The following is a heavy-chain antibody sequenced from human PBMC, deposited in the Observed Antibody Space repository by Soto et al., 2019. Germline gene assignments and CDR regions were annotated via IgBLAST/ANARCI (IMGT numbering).Heavy chain of an antibody. CDR2: IYYSGST. Sequence: SETLSLTCTVSGGSISSSSYYWGWIRQPPGKGLEWIGSIYYSGSTYYNPSLKSRVTISVDTSKNQFSLKLSSVTAADTAVYYCARHRPIAAAGSGNWFDPWGQGTLVTVSS. D-gene: IGHD6-13*01. J-gene: IGHJ5*02. CDR1: GGSISSSSYY. CDR3: ARHRPIAAAGSGNWFDP. V-gene: IGHV4-39*01.